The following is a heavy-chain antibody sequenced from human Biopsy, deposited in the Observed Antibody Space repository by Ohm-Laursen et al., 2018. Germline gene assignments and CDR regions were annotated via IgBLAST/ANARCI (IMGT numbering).Heavy chain of an antibody. D-gene: IGHD2-21*02. CDR1: GFTFRDCG. V-gene: IGHV3-30*18. CDR2: IYFDGSNK. Sequence: SLRLSCAASGFTFRDCGMLWVRQAPDKGLEWVALIYFDGSNKYYADSVKGRFTISRDNSKSALSLQMTNLRAEDTAVYYCAKSLGDCWGDYYYGLDAWGQGATVTVSS. CDR3: AKSLGDCWGDYYYGLDA. J-gene: IGHJ6*02.